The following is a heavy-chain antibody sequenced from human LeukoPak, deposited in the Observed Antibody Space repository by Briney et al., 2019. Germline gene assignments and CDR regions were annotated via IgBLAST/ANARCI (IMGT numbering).Heavy chain of an antibody. V-gene: IGHV3-13*01. J-gene: IGHJ6*02. CDR2: IGTLHDT. D-gene: IGHD6-19*01. CDR3: ARELLAVAGGDYGMDV. Sequence: GGSLRLSCAGSGYTFSDYDIHWVRQPTGKGLEWVSAIGTLHDTYYSDSVKGRFTISRDNAKNSLYLQMNSLRAEDTAVYYCARELLAVAGGDYGMDVWGQGTTVTVSS. CDR1: GYTFSDYD.